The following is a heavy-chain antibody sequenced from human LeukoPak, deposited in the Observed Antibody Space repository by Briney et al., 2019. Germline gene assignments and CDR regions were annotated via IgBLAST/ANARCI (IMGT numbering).Heavy chain of an antibody. V-gene: IGHV4-39*01. CDR2: IYYSGST. CDR3: ARRNVEMATFDAFDI. Sequence: PSETLSLTCTDSGGSISSSSYYWGWIRQPPGKGLEWIGSIYYSGSTYYNPSLKSRVTISVDTSKNQFSLKLSSVTAADTAVYYCARRNVEMATFDAFDIWGQGTMVTVSS. D-gene: IGHD5-24*01. J-gene: IGHJ3*02. CDR1: GGSISSSSYY.